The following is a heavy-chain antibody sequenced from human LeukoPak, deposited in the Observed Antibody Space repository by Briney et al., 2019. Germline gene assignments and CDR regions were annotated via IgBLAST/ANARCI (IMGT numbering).Heavy chain of an antibody. J-gene: IGHJ4*02. V-gene: IGHV3-21*01. D-gene: IGHD3-3*01. CDR2: ISSSSSYI. CDR1: GFTFSSYS. Sequence: PGGSLRLSCAASGFTFSSYSMNWVRQAPGKGLEWVSSISSSSSYIYYADSVKGRFTISRDNAKNSLYLQMNSLRAEDTAVYYCARGRQNYDFWSGYSANDYWGQGTLVTVSS. CDR3: ARGRQNYDFWSGYSANDY.